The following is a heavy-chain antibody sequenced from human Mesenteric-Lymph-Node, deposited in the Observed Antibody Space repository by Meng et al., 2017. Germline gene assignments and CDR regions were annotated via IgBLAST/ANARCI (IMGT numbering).Heavy chain of an antibody. D-gene: IGHD6-13*01. V-gene: IGHV3-53*01. J-gene: IGHJ4*02. CDR2: ST. Sequence: STKYADSVKGRFTISRVNSKNTLYLQMNSLRADDTAIYYCARDGLSAAAGTLDYWGQGTLVTVSS. CDR3: ARDGLSAAAGTLDY.